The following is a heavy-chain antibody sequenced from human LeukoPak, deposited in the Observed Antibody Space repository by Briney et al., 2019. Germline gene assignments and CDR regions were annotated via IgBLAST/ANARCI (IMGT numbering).Heavy chain of an antibody. CDR3: TRGGSYRAPDYNYYYGMDV. V-gene: IGHV3-9*01. CDR1: GLTFDDSA. Sequence: GWSLRLSCVASGLTFDDSAMHWVRQVPGKGLEWVSGINRSGGTVGYADTVKGRFTISRDNAKNSLYLQMSSLRADDTAVYYCTRGGSYRAPDYNYYYGMDVWGQGTTVTVSS. J-gene: IGHJ6*02. CDR2: INRSGGTV. D-gene: IGHD3-16*02.